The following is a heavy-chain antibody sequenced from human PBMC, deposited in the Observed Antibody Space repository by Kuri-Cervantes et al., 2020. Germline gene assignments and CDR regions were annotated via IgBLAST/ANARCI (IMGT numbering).Heavy chain of an antibody. Sequence: GGLLRLSCAASGFTFDDYAMHWVRQAPGKGLEWVSGISWNSGSIGYADSVKGRFTISRDNAKNSLYLQMNSLRAEDTALYYCAKDMPGDYVGAFDIWGRGTMVTVSS. D-gene: IGHD4-17*01. CDR2: ISWNSGSI. CDR3: AKDMPGDYVGAFDI. J-gene: IGHJ3*02. CDR1: GFTFDDYA. V-gene: IGHV3-9*01.